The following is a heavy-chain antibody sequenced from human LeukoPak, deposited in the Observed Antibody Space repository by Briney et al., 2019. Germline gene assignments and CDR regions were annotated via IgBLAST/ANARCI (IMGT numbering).Heavy chain of an antibody. J-gene: IGHJ4*02. V-gene: IGHV3-74*01. CDR2: INSDGYSL. CDR3: ARLGYSSSWYYFDY. CDR1: GFTSSSYW. D-gene: IGHD6-13*01. Sequence: GGALRLSRAASGFTSSSYWMHWVRQARGKGLVWVSRINSDGYSLSYADSVKGRFTISRDNAKNTLYLEMNSLRAEDTAVYYCARLGYSSSWYYFDYWGQGTLVTVSS.